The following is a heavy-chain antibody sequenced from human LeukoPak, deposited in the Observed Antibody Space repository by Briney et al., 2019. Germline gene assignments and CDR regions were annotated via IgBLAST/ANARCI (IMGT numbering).Heavy chain of an antibody. Sequence: PGGSLRLSCAASGFTFSSYAMSWVRQAPGKGLEWVSAISGSGSYTYYGDSVKGRFTISRDNSKNTIYLQMNSLRAEDTAVYYCAKIIAAANRPTFDYWGQGTLVTASS. CDR1: GFTFSSYA. D-gene: IGHD6-13*01. V-gene: IGHV3-23*01. J-gene: IGHJ4*02. CDR3: AKIIAAANRPTFDY. CDR2: ISGSGSYT.